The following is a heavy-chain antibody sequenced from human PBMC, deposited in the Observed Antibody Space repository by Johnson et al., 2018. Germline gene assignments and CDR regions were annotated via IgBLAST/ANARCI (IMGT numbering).Heavy chain of an antibody. CDR3: VTTTGNAFNT. V-gene: IGHV3-74*01. D-gene: IGHD1-14*01. CDR2: ISTDGSGT. Sequence: EVQLVETGGGLVQPGGSLTLSCAASGLTFSNKWIHWVRQVPWKVLLWVSHISTDGSGTNYADSVKGRFTVSRDSVRNTVYLQMSTLRVDDTAVYYCVTTTGNAFNTWGQGTVVTVSS. CDR1: GLTFSNKW. J-gene: IGHJ3*02.